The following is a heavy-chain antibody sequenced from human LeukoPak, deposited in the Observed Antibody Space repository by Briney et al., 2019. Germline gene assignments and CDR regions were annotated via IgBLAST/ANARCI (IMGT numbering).Heavy chain of an antibody. Sequence: GESLKISCKGSGYSFSTYWIGWVRQMPGKGLEWMGIIYPSNSDTRYSPSFQGQVTISVDKSINTAYLQWASLKASDTAMYYCARLRCSDGSCYLTYWGQGTLVTVSS. CDR2: IYPSNSDT. J-gene: IGHJ4*02. CDR1: GYSFSTYW. V-gene: IGHV5-51*01. D-gene: IGHD2-15*01. CDR3: ARLRCSDGSCYLTY.